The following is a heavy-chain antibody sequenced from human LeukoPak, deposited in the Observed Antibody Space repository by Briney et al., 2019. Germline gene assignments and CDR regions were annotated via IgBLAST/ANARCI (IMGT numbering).Heavy chain of an antibody. Sequence: SETLSLTCTVSDGSISSYCWSWIRQPPGKGLEWIGYICSSGNSNYNPSLNSRVSMAIDTSKNQFSLKLSSVTAADTAVYYCARGASYYDSSGYYYTDAFDIWGQGTMVTVSS. CDR2: ICSSGNS. D-gene: IGHD3-22*01. V-gene: IGHV4-59*01. CDR1: DGSISSYC. J-gene: IGHJ3*02. CDR3: ARGASYYDSSGYYYTDAFDI.